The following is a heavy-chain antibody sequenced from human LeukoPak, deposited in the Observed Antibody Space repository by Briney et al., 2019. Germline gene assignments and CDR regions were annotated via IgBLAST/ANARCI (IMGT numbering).Heavy chain of an antibody. Sequence: PSQTLSLTCTVSGDSISSGDYYWSWIRQPAGKGLEWIGRISSSGSTNYNPSLKSRVTISVDTSKNQFSLKLSSVTAADTAVYYCARPKKTRWLQFRNDAFDIWGQGTMVTVSS. J-gene: IGHJ3*02. V-gene: IGHV4-61*02. D-gene: IGHD5-24*01. CDR3: ARPKKTRWLQFRNDAFDI. CDR2: ISSSGST. CDR1: GDSISSGDYY.